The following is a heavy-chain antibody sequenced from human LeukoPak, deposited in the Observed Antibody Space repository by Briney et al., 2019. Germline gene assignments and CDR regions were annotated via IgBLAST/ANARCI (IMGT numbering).Heavy chain of an antibody. CDR3: ARGGLTVAPRGGMDV. D-gene: IGHD4-23*01. J-gene: IGHJ6*02. CDR2: IYDSGST. CDR1: GGSIRSSYYY. V-gene: IGHV4-39*07. Sequence: PSETLSLTCTVSGGSIRSSYYYWGWIRQPPGKGLEWIGSIYDSGSTYYNPSLKSRVTISVDTSKNQFSLKLSSVTAADTAVYYCARGGLTVAPRGGMDVWGQGTTVTVSS.